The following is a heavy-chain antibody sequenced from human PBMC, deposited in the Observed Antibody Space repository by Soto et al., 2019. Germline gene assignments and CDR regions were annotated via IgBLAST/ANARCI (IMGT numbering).Heavy chain of an antibody. Sequence: SGFTFSSYAMNWVRQAPGRGLEWVSTITDSGANTYYADSVKGRFTVSRDNSKNTLYLQMNSLRAEDTAVYYCAKTFYYGSGTQIVFDPWGQGTLVTVSS. CDR1: GFTFSSYA. V-gene: IGHV3-23*01. CDR3: AKTFYYGSGTQIVFDP. D-gene: IGHD3-10*01. J-gene: IGHJ5*02. CDR2: ITDSGANT.